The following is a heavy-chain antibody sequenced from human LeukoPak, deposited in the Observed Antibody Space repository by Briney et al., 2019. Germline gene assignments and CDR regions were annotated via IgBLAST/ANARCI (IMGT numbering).Heavy chain of an antibody. J-gene: IGHJ5*02. CDR3: ARYITMVRGGSWFDP. Sequence: ASVKVSCKASGYTFTNSDINWVRQAAGQGLEWMGWMNPDSGNTGYARNFQGRVTMTRNTSISTVYMELSSLRSEDTAVYYCARYITMVRGGSWFDPWGQGTLVTVSS. CDR1: GYTFTNSD. CDR2: MNPDSGNT. D-gene: IGHD3-10*01. V-gene: IGHV1-8*01.